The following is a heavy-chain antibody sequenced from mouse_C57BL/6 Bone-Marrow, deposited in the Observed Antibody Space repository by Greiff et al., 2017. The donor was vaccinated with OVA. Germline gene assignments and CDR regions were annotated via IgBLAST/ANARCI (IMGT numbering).Heavy chain of an antibody. Sequence: QVQLQQPGAELVMPGASVKLSCKASGYTFTSYWMHWVKQRPGQGLEWIGEIDPSDSYTNYNQKFKGKSTLTVDKSSSTAYMQLSSLTSEDSAVYYGARGITTVVASYYFDYWGQGTTLTVSS. D-gene: IGHD1-1*01. V-gene: IGHV1-69*01. CDR2: IDPSDSYT. J-gene: IGHJ2*01. CDR3: ARGITTVVASYYFDY. CDR1: GYTFTSYW.